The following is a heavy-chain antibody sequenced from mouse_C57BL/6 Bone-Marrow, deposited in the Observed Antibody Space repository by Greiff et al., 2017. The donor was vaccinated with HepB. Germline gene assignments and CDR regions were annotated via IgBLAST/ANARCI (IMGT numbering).Heavy chain of an antibody. CDR2: ISYDGSN. D-gene: IGHD1-1*01. Sequence: DVQLQESGPGLVKPSQSLSLTCSVTGYSITSGYYWNWIRQFPGNKLEWMGYISYDGSNNYNPTLKNRISITRDTSKNQCFLKLNSVTTEDTATYYCARGYYGSAWFAYWGQGTLVTVSA. J-gene: IGHJ3*01. CDR1: GYSITSGYY. V-gene: IGHV3-6*01. CDR3: ARGYYGSAWFAY.